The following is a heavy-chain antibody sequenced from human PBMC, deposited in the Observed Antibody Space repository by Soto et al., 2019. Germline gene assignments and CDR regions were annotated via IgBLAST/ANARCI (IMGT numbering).Heavy chain of an antibody. J-gene: IGHJ4*02. Sequence: EVQLVESGGGLVQPGRSLRLSCAASGFTFDDYAMHWVRQAPGKGREWVSGISWNSGRIGYADSVKGRFTISRDNAKNSLYLQMNSLRAEDTALYYCAKDKGIALNLFDYWGQGTLVTVSS. CDR2: ISWNSGRI. CDR3: AKDKGIALNLFDY. D-gene: IGHD6-13*01. V-gene: IGHV3-9*01. CDR1: GFTFDDYA.